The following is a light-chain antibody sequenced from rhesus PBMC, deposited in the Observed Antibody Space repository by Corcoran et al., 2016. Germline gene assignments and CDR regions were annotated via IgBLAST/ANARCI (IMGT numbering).Light chain of an antibody. CDR2: GAS. J-gene: IGKJ2*01. CDR3: YQHSSGYS. Sequence: QVILTQSPATLSLSPGERATLSCRASQSVSSYLAWYQQKPGQAPRLLIYGASSRATGIPDRFSGSGSGTDFTLTISSLEPEDGGGYHCYQHSSGYSFGQGTKVEIK. V-gene: IGKV3-10*01. CDR1: QSVSSY.